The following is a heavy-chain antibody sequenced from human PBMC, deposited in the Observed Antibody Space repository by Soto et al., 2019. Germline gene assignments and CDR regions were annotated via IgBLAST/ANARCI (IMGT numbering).Heavy chain of an antibody. V-gene: IGHV4-39*07. Sequence: PSETLSLTCTVSGGSISSSSYYWGWIRQPPGKGLECIGSIFYSGSTYYNPSLKSRVTISVDTSKNQFSLKLSSVTAADTAVYYCESGVTISDAFDIWGQGTMVTVS. D-gene: IGHD3-3*01. CDR2: IFYSGST. CDR3: ESGVTISDAFDI. J-gene: IGHJ3*02. CDR1: GGSISSSSYY.